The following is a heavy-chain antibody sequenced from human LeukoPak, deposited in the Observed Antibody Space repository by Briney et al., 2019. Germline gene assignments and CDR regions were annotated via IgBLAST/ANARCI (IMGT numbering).Heavy chain of an antibody. J-gene: IGHJ6*03. D-gene: IGHD3-22*01. CDR2: IYTSGST. CDR3: ARELAAPSSWYVYSSGYYYYYYYMDV. V-gene: IGHV4-61*02. Sequence: PSETLSLTCTVSGGSISSSSYYWSWIRQPAGKGLEWIGRIYTSGSTNYNPSLKSRVTISVDTSKNQFSLKLSSVTAADTAVYYCARELAAPSSWYVYSSGYYYYYYYMDVWGKGTTVTISS. CDR1: GGSISSSSYY.